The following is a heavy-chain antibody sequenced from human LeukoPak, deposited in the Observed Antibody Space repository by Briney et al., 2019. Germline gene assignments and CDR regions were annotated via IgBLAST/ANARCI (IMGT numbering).Heavy chain of an antibody. D-gene: IGHD3-10*01. J-gene: IGHJ4*02. CDR1: GGTFSSYA. CDR3: ARDASDSKVRGVIGYYFDY. V-gene: IGHV1-69*05. CDR2: IIPIFGTA. Sequence: SVRVSCKASGGTFSSYAISWVRQAPGQGLEWMGGIIPIFGTANYAQKFQGRVTITTDESTSTAYMELSSLRSEDTAVYYCARDASDSKVRGVIGYYFDYWGQGTLVTVSS.